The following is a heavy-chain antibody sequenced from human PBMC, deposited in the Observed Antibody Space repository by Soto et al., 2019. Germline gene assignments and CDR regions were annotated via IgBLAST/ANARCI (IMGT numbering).Heavy chain of an antibody. CDR1: GFSFSDYA. J-gene: IGHJ1*01. CDR3: AKDAVSRDGVRLAHD. CDR2: LYGSGGGI. V-gene: IGHV3-23*01. Sequence: GGSLRLSCAASGFSFSDYAMIWVRQAPGKGLEWVSGLYGSGGGIHYADSVKGRFTISRDNYANSVYLQMNSLRVEDTAIYYCAKDAVSRDGVRLAHDWGQGTVVTVSS. D-gene: IGHD6-25*01.